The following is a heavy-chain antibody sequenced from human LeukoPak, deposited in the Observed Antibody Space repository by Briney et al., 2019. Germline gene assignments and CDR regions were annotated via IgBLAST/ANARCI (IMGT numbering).Heavy chain of an antibody. CDR3: ARHISMITFGGPNWFDP. CDR2: IYYSGST. Sequence: SETLSLTCTVSGGSISSYYWSWIRQPPGKGLEWIGYIYYSGSTNYNPSLKSRVTISVDTSKNQFSLKLSSVTAADTAVYYCARHISMITFGGPNWFDPWGQGTLVTVSS. J-gene: IGHJ5*02. D-gene: IGHD3-16*01. CDR1: GGSISSYY. V-gene: IGHV4-59*08.